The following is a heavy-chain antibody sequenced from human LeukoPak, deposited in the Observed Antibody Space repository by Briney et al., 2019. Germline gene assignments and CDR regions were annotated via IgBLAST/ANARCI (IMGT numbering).Heavy chain of an antibody. Sequence: GGSLRLSCAASGFTVSRNYMNWVRQAPGKGLEWVSVIYSGGSTYYADSVKGRFTISRDYSKKTVYLQMNSLRAEDTAVYYCARESDILTGYPFDYWGQGTLVTVSS. V-gene: IGHV3-66*01. J-gene: IGHJ4*02. CDR1: GFTVSRNY. D-gene: IGHD3-9*01. CDR3: ARESDILTGYPFDY. CDR2: IYSGGST.